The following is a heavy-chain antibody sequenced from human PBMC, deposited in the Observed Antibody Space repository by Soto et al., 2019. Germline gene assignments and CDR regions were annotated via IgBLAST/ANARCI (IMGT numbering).Heavy chain of an antibody. CDR2: VSGSSSYI. V-gene: IGHV3-21*06. CDR1: GFNFRNFN. Sequence: GGSLRLSCEGSGFNFRNFNMIWVRQAPGKGLEWVSSVSGSSSYIHYADSVKGRFTVSRDNANNLVFLQMNGLRPEDTAMYYCARDLRGHYGPWGQGTMVTVSS. J-gene: IGHJ3*01. CDR3: ARDLRGHYGP. D-gene: IGHD4-17*01.